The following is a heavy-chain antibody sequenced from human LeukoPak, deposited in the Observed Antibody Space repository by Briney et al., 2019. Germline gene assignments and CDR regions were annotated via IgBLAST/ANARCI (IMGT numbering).Heavy chain of an antibody. D-gene: IGHD3-22*01. CDR1: GYTFTSYG. CDR2: ISAYNGNT. Sequence: ASVKVSCKASGYTFTSYGISWVRQAPGQGLEWMGWISAYNGNTNYAQKLQGRVTMTTDTSTSTAYMELRSLRSDDTAVYYCAREEYYYDSVGYYQGYLDYWGQGPLVTVPS. J-gene: IGHJ4*02. V-gene: IGHV1-18*01. CDR3: AREEYYYDSVGYYQGYLDY.